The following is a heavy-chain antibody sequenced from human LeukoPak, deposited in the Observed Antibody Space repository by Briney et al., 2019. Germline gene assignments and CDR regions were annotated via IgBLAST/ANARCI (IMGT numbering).Heavy chain of an antibody. J-gene: IGHJ4*02. CDR3: AKDADYDSSGYYGGRPKPPDS. D-gene: IGHD3-22*01. CDR2: MNVSGSYT. CDR1: GFTFSSYA. V-gene: IGHV3-23*01. Sequence: GGSLRLSCAASGFTFSSYAMTWVRQAPGKGLEWVSAMNVSGSYTYYADSVKGRFTISRDNSKNTLYLKMNSLRAEDPAVYYCAKDADYDSSGYYGGRPKPPDSWGQGTLVTVSS.